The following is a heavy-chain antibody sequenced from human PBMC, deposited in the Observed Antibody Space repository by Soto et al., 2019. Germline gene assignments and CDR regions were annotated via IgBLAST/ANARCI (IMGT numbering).Heavy chain of an antibody. V-gene: IGHV4-59*01. J-gene: IGHJ5*02. Sequence: PSETLSLACTVSGGSISSYYWSWIRQPPGKGLEWIGYIYYSGSTNYNPSLKSRVTISVDTSKNQFSLKLSSVTAADTAVYYCARGHRYNWNDVRSWFAPWGQGTLVTVSS. CDR3: ARGHRYNWNDVRSWFAP. D-gene: IGHD1-20*01. CDR2: IYYSGST. CDR1: GGSISSYY.